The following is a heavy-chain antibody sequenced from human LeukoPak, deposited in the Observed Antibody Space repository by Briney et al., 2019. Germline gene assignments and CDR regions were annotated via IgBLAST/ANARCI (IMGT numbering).Heavy chain of an antibody. V-gene: IGHV1-18*01. CDR2: ISAYNGNT. CDR1: GYTFTSYG. D-gene: IGHD3-9*01. CDR3: ARLDILARFDP. J-gene: IGHJ5*02. Sequence: GASVKVSCKASGYTFTSYGISWVRQAPGQGLEWMGWISAYNGNTNYAQKIQGRVTMTADTSTSTAYMELRSLRSDDTAVYYCARLDILARFDPWGQGTLVTVSS.